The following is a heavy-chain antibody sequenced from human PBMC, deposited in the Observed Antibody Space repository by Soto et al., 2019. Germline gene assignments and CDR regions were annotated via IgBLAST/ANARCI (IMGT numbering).Heavy chain of an antibody. J-gene: IGHJ6*02. D-gene: IGHD5-18*01. CDR3: TTGAYVDTAMADYYYYGMDV. CDR2: IKSKTDGGTT. Sequence: GGSLRLSCAASGFTFSNAWMNWVRQAPGKGLEWVGRIKSKTDGGTTDYAAPVKGRFTISRDDSKNTLYLQMNSLKTEDTAVYYCTTGAYVDTAMADYYYYGMDVWGQGTTVTVSS. V-gene: IGHV3-15*07. CDR1: GFTFSNAW.